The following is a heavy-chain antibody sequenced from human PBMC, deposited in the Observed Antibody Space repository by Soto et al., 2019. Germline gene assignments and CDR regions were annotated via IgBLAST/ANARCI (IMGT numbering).Heavy chain of an antibody. J-gene: IGHJ2*01. V-gene: IGHV3-23*01. CDR3: AKRTVGWYFDL. D-gene: IGHD4-17*01. CDR2: ISGSGGST. CDR1: GFTFSSGA. Sequence: EGSLRLSWAASGFTFSSGAMHWVRQAPGKGLEWVSVISGSGGSTYYADSVKGRFTISRDNSKNTLYLQMNSLRAEDTAVYYCAKRTVGWYFDLCGRGTLVIVSS.